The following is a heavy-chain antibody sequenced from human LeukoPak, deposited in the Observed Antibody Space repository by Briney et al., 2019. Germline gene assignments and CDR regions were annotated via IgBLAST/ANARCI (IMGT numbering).Heavy chain of an antibody. J-gene: IGHJ4*02. Sequence: SETLSLTCTVYGGSISPYYWSWIRQPAGKGLEWIGRIYTTGSTNYNPSLKSRVTMSVDTSRNQFSLKLSSVTAADTAMYYCARNSRYGEFDYWGQGTLVTVSS. CDR1: GGSISPYY. V-gene: IGHV4-4*07. CDR3: ARNSRYGEFDY. D-gene: IGHD4-17*01. CDR2: IYTTGST.